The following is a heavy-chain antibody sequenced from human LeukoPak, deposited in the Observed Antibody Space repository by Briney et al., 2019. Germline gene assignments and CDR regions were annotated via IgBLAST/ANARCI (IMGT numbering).Heavy chain of an antibody. CDR3: ARDLLSSSWYSDY. V-gene: IGHV1-2*02. J-gene: IGHJ4*02. CDR1: GYTFTDYY. D-gene: IGHD6-13*01. Sequence: ASVTVSCKASGYTFTDYYIYWVRQAPGQGLEWMGWINPNSGGTNYAQKFQGRVTMTRDTSISTAYMELSRLRSDDTAVYYCARDLLSSSWYSDYWGQGTLVTVSS. CDR2: INPNSGGT.